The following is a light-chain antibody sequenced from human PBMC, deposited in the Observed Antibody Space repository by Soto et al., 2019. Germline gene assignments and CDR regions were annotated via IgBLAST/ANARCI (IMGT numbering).Light chain of an antibody. CDR2: RND. Sequence: QSVLTQPPTASGTPGQTVTISCFGSRTNIGSNYVYWYQQVPGTAPKLLIYRNDQRFSGVPDRFSGSKSGTSASLAISGLRSEDEDDYYCVAWDCSLGGGVFGGGTQLTVL. V-gene: IGLV1-47*01. CDR3: VAWDCSLGGGV. J-gene: IGLJ7*01. CDR1: RTNIGSNY.